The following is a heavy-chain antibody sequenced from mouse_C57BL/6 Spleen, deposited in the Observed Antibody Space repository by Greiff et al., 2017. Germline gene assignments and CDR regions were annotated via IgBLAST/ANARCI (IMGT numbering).Heavy chain of an antibody. Sequence: VQLQQSGAELVRPGASVKLSCKASGYTFTDYYINWVKQRPGQGLEWIARIYPGSGNTYYNEKFKGKATLTAEKSSSTAYMQLSSLTSEDSAVYYCARSGDYYGSYWYFDVWGTGTTVTVSS. CDR3: ARSGDYYGSYWYFDV. J-gene: IGHJ1*03. V-gene: IGHV1-76*01. CDR1: GYTFTDYY. D-gene: IGHD1-1*01. CDR2: IYPGSGNT.